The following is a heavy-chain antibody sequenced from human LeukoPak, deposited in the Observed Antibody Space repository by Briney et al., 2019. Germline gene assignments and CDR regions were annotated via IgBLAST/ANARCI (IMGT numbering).Heavy chain of an antibody. CDR3: ARDNYYYDNVGWFDP. J-gene: IGHJ5*02. Sequence: GGSLRLSCAASGFTFSDYYMSWIRQAPGKGLEWVSSISSSSTYIYYADSVKGRFIISRDDAKNSLFLQLNSLRAEDTAVYYCARDNYYYDNVGWFDPWGQGTLVTVSS. D-gene: IGHD3-22*01. CDR1: GFTFSDYY. V-gene: IGHV3-11*06. CDR2: ISSSSTYI.